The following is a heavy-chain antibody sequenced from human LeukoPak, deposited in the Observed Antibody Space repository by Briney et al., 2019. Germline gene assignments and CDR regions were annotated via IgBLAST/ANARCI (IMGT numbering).Heavy chain of an antibody. CDR2: MNPNSGNT. CDR3: ARVWAYYYDSSGYYPHDAFDI. V-gene: IGHV1-8*01. CDR1: GYTFTSYD. D-gene: IGHD3-22*01. Sequence: ASVKVSCKASGYTFTSYDINWVRRATGQGLEWMGWMNPNSGNTGYAQKFQGRVTMTRNTSISTAYMELSSLRSEDTAVYYCARVWAYYYDSSGYYPHDAFDIWGQGTMVTVSS. J-gene: IGHJ3*02.